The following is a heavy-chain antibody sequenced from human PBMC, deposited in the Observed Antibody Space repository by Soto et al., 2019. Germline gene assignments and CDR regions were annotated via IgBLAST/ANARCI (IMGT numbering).Heavy chain of an antibody. V-gene: IGHV4-59*01. CDR1: GGSIRGYY. J-gene: IGHJ6*02. Sequence: PSETLSLTCTVSGGSIRGYYWSWIRQPQGKGLEWIGYMYNTGSTVYNPSFKSRVTISVDTSKNQFSLKLNSVTAADTAVYYCARDLWGYCGTDCYPMDVWGQGTTVTVYS. D-gene: IGHD2-21*02. CDR3: ARDLWGYCGTDCYPMDV. CDR2: MYNTGST.